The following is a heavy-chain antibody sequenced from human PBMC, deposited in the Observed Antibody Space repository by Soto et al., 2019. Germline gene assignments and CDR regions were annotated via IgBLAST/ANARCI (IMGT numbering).Heavy chain of an antibody. Sequence: ASVKVSCKASGGTFSSYAISWVRQAPGQGLEWMGGIIPIFGTANYAQKFQGRVTITADESTSTAYMELSSLRSEDTAVYYCARDLGSSGYSYNNQLRYFDYWGQGTLVTVSS. CDR1: GGTFSSYA. CDR2: IIPIFGTA. CDR3: ARDLGSSGYSYNNQLRYFDY. D-gene: IGHD5-18*01. V-gene: IGHV1-69*13. J-gene: IGHJ4*02.